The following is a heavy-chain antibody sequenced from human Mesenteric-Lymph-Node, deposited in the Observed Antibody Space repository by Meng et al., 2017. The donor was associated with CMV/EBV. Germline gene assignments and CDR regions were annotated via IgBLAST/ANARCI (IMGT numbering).Heavy chain of an antibody. CDR3: AKDRRLGDPYGISDC. J-gene: IGHJ4*02. CDR1: GFTFSSYS. V-gene: IGHV3-21*04. Sequence: GGSLRLSCAASGFTFSSYSMNWVRQAPGKGLEWVSSISSSSSYIYYADSVKGRFTISRDNAKNSLYLQMNSLRAEDTALYYCAKDRRLGDPYGISDCWGQGTLVTVSS. D-gene: IGHD3-16*01. CDR2: ISSSSSYI.